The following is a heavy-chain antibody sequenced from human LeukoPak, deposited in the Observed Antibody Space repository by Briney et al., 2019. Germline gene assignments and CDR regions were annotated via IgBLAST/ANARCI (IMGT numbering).Heavy chain of an antibody. CDR3: ARAGDYGDYVGWFDP. J-gene: IGHJ5*02. CDR2: INHSGST. Sequence: PSETLSLTCAVYGGSFSGYYWSWIRQPPGKGLEWIGEINHSGSTNYNPSLKSRVTMSVDTSKNQFSLKLTSVTAADTAVYYCARAGDYGDYVGWFDPWGQGTLVTVSS. V-gene: IGHV4-34*01. D-gene: IGHD4-17*01. CDR1: GGSFSGYY.